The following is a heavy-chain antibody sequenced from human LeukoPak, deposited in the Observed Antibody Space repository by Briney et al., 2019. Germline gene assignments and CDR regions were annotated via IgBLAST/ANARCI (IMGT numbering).Heavy chain of an antibody. Sequence: GGSLRLSCAASGFSFNTYSMNWVRQAPGKGLEWGSSISSSSTYIYFADSVKGRITVFRDNAKNSMYLQMNRLRAEDTAVYYCARDTVDWISGLVDYWGQGTLVTVSS. V-gene: IGHV3-21*01. J-gene: IGHJ4*02. CDR2: ISSSSTYI. CDR3: ARDTVDWISGLVDY. CDR1: GFSFNTYS. D-gene: IGHD3-9*01.